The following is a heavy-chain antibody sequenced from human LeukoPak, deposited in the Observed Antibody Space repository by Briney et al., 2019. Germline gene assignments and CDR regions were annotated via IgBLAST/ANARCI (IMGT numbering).Heavy chain of an antibody. D-gene: IGHD5-24*01. CDR1: GFTLSTYN. CDR2: ISSSSLYI. Sequence: PGGSLRLSCAASGFTLSTYNLNWVRQAPGKGLEWVSSISSSSLYIYYADSVKGRFTISRDNAKNSLFLQMNSLRAEDTAVYYCAREGDGYNSPIDYWGQGTLVTVSS. J-gene: IGHJ4*02. V-gene: IGHV3-21*01. CDR3: AREGDGYNSPIDY.